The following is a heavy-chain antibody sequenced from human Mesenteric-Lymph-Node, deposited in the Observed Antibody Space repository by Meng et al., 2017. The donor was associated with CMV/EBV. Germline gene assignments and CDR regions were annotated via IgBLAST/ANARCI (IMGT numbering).Heavy chain of an antibody. CDR1: GFSPSTSGVA. Sequence: TFSGFSPSTSGVAVAWIRQPPGKALEFLALIYWDDDRRYSPSLNNRLTITKDTSKNQVVLTMTNMDPVDTATYFCAHSYASGTRLGYWGQGTLVTVSS. CDR2: IYWDDDR. J-gene: IGHJ4*02. D-gene: IGHD3-10*01. CDR3: AHSYASGTRLGY. V-gene: IGHV2-5*02.